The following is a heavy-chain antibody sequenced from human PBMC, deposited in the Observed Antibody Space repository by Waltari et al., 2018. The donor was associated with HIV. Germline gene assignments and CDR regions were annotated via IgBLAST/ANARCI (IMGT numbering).Heavy chain of an antibody. CDR1: GYTFTGYY. J-gene: IGHJ5*02. D-gene: IGHD3-16*01. Sequence: QVQLLQSGAEVKKPGASLRVSCMASGYTFTGYYIHWVRQAPGQGLEWVGYSNPNSVATNYAQTFEGRLTMTRDTSISTAYMDLSGLTFDDTAIYYCARVPFAGYWTPNNYFDPWGQGTLVTVSS. V-gene: IGHV1-2*02. CDR3: ARVPFAGYWTPNNYFDP. CDR2: SNPNSVAT.